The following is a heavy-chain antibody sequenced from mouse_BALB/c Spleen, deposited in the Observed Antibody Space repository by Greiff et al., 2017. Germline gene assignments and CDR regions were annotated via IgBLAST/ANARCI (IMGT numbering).Heavy chain of an antibody. D-gene: IGHD1-1*01. CDR1: GDSITSGY. J-gene: IGHJ3*01. Sequence: EVQLVESGPSLVKPSQTLSLTCSVTGDSITSGYWNWIRKFPGNKLEYMGYISYSGSTYYNPSLKSRISITRDTSKNQYYLQLNSVTTEDTATYFCAGWDYDGSSYEAWFAYWGQGTLVTVSA. CDR3: AGWDYDGSSYEAWFAY. CDR2: ISYSGST. V-gene: IGHV3-8*02.